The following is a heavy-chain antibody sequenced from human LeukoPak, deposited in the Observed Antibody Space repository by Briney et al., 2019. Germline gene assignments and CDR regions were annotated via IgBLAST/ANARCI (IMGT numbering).Heavy chain of an antibody. CDR2: ISGSGAGT. V-gene: IGHV3-23*01. CDR3: AKMVREFYTISYYFDY. J-gene: IGHJ4*02. CDR1: GFTFSSYA. Sequence: GGSLRLSCAVSGFTFSSYAMNWVRQAPGKGLEWVSGISGSGAGTYYADSVKGRFTISRDNSRNTLYLQMNSLRAEDTAVYYCAKMVREFYTISYYFDYWGQGTLVTVSS. D-gene: IGHD2-8*01.